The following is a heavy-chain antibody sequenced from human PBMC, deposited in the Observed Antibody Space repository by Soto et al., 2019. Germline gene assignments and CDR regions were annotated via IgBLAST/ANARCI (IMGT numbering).Heavy chain of an antibody. V-gene: IGHV4-30-2*05. Sequence: PSETLSLSCAVAGGSISSGGYCWSWIRQPPGKGLEWIGYIYHSGSTYYNPSLKSRVTISVDTSKNQFSLKLGSVTAADTAVYYCARGRRVVVAAWFDPWGQGTLVTVSS. D-gene: IGHD2-15*01. CDR1: GGSISSGGYC. CDR2: IYHSGST. CDR3: ARGRRVVVAAWFDP. J-gene: IGHJ5*02.